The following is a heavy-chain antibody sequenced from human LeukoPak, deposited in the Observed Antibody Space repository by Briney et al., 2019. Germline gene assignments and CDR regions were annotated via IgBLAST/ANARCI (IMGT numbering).Heavy chain of an antibody. CDR2: IYPRDGST. Sequence: ASVTVSCKASGYTFTSYYMHWVRQAPGQGLEWMGMIYPRDGSTSYAQKFQGRVTVTRDTSTSTVHMELSGLRSEDTAVYYCARDQEAFDYWAREPWSPSPQ. V-gene: IGHV1-46*01. CDR3: ARDQEAFDY. J-gene: IGHJ4*02. CDR1: GYTFTSYY.